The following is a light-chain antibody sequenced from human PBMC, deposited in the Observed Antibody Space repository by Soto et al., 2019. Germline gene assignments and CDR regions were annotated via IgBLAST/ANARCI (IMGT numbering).Light chain of an antibody. J-gene: IGLJ1*01. CDR3: CSYAGRDTLYV. CDR1: SGHINYI. V-gene: IGLV4-60*03. Sequence: QSVLTQSSSASASLGSSVRLTCTLSSGHINYIIAWHQQQPGKAPRYLMKLEGSGTYNKGTGVPDRFSGFSSGADRYLTIYNLQSEDEADYYCCSYAGRDTLYVFGSRTKVTVL. CDR2: LEGSGTY.